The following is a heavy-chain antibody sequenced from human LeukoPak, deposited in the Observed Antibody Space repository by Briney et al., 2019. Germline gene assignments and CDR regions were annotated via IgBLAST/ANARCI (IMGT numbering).Heavy chain of an antibody. CDR1: GVSISKYY. Sequence: PSETLSLTCTVAGVSISKYYWNWIRQPAGKGLEWIGRNYSSGVTNYNPSLKSRVTMSVDSSKNTVSLKVNSVTVADTAVYFCARGWFGEFSLVYYYYGLDVWGQGKTVTVSS. J-gene: IGHJ6*02. V-gene: IGHV4-4*07. CDR2: NYSSGVT. D-gene: IGHD3-10*01. CDR3: ARGWFGEFSLVYYYYGLDV.